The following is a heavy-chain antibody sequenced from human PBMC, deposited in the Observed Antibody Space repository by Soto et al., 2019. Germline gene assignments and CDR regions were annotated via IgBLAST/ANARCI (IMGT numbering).Heavy chain of an antibody. J-gene: IGHJ4*02. CDR2: IIPIFGTA. V-gene: IGHV1-69*13. CDR1: GGTFSSYA. CDR3: ARGNRHYYDSSGYSSYHAFDN. D-gene: IGHD3-22*01. Sequence: ASVKVSCKASGGTFSSYAISWVRQAPGQGLEWMGGIIPIFGTANYAQKFQGRVTITADESTSTAYMELSSLRSEDTAVYYCARGNRHYYDSSGYSSYHAFDNWGQGALVTVSS.